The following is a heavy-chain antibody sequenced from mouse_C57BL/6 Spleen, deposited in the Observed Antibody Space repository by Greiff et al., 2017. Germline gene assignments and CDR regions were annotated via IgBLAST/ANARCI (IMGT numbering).Heavy chain of an antibody. J-gene: IGHJ1*03. CDR3: ARQRGRWYFDV. CDR2: ILPGSGST. CDR1: GYTFTGYW. V-gene: IGHV1-9*01. Sequence: QVQLQQSGAELMKPGASVKLSCKATGYTFTGYWIEWVKQRPGHGLEWIGEILPGSGSTNYNEKFKDKATFTADTSSHTAYMQLSSLTTEDSDIYYCARQRGRWYFDVWGTGTTVTVSS.